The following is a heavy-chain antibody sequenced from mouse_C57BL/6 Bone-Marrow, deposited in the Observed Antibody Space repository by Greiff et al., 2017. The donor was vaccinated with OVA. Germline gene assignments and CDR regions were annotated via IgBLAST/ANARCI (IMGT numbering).Heavy chain of an antibody. CDR3: ARNSSGYHYYAMDY. J-gene: IGHJ4*01. V-gene: IGHV1-19*01. D-gene: IGHD3-2*02. Sequence: EVHLVESGPVLVKPGASVKMSCKASGYTFTDYYMNWVKQSHGKSLEWIGVINPYNGGTSYNQKFKGKATLTVDKSSSTAYMELNSLTSEDSAVYYCARNSSGYHYYAMDYWGQGTSVTVSS. CDR2: INPYNGGT. CDR1: GYTFTDYY.